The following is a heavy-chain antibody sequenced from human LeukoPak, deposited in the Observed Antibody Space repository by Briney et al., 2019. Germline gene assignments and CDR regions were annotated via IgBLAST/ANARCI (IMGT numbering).Heavy chain of an antibody. CDR2: ISSSSSTI. CDR3: ARDVEGGYGDFDY. CDR1: GFTFSSYS. Sequence: PGGSLRLSCAASGFTFSSYSMNWVRQAPGKGLEWVSYISSSSSTIYYADSVKGRFTISRDNAKNSLYLQMNSLRAEDTAVYYCARDVEGGYGDFDYWGQGTLVTVSS. J-gene: IGHJ4*02. D-gene: IGHD5-18*01. V-gene: IGHV3-48*01.